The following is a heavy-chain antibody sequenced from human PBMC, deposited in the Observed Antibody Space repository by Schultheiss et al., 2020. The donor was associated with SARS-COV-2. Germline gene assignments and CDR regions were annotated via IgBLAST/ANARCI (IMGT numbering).Heavy chain of an antibody. CDR3: VAGPQVEGEGYDY. CDR1: RFTFSSYA. J-gene: IGHJ4*02. Sequence: GGSLRLSCAASRFTFSSYAMHWVRQAPGKGLEWVSDISGSGTSTYYADSVKGRFTISRDNSKNTLYLQMNSLRDEDTAVYYCVAGPQVEGEGYDYWGQGALVTVSS. D-gene: IGHD5-24*01. V-gene: IGHV3-23*01. CDR2: ISGSGTST.